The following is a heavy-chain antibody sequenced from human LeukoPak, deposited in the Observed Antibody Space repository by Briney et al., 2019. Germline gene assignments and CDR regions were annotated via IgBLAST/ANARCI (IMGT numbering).Heavy chain of an antibody. V-gene: IGHV1-69*13. D-gene: IGHD2-8*01. J-gene: IGHJ4*02. CDR1: GGTFSSYA. Sequence: ASVKVSCKASGGTFSSYAISWVRQAPGQGLEWMGGIIPIFGTANYAQKFQGRVTITADESTSTAYMELSSLRSEDAAVYYCARDLGYCTNGVCHTRFDYWGQGTLVAVSS. CDR3: ARDLGYCTNGVCHTRFDY. CDR2: IIPIFGTA.